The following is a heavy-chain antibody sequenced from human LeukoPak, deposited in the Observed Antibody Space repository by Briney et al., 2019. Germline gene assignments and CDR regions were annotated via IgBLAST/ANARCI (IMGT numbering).Heavy chain of an antibody. CDR1: GGSFSGYY. Sequence: PSETLSLTCAVYGGSFSGYYWSWIRQPPGKGLGWIGEINHSGSTNYNPSLKSRVTISVDTSKNQFSLKLSSVTAADTAVYYCARAKVGATPFDYWGQGTLVTVSS. V-gene: IGHV4-34*01. CDR2: INHSGST. CDR3: ARAKVGATPFDY. D-gene: IGHD1-26*01. J-gene: IGHJ4*02.